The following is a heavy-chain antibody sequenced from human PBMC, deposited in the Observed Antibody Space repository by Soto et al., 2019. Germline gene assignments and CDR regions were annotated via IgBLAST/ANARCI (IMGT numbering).Heavy chain of an antibody. J-gene: IGHJ3*02. Sequence: SVKVSCKASGGTFSSYAISWVRQAPGQGLEWMGGIIPIFGTANYAQKFQGRVTITADESTSTAYMELSSLRSEDTAVYYCARVSISAVVVADDAFDIWGQGTMVTVSS. CDR3: ARVSISAVVVADDAFDI. D-gene: IGHD2-15*01. V-gene: IGHV1-69*13. CDR2: IIPIFGTA. CDR1: GGTFSSYA.